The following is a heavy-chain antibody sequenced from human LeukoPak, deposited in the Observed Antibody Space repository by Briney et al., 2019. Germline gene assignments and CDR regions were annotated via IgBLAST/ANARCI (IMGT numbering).Heavy chain of an antibody. Sequence: PSETLSLTCTVSGGSISSYYWSWIRQPPGKGLEWIGYIYYSGSTNYNPSLKSRVTISVDTSKNQFSLKLTSMTAADTAVYYCARGDDHDYGDLYFDYWGQGTLVTVSS. V-gene: IGHV4-59*01. CDR2: IYYSGST. J-gene: IGHJ4*02. CDR1: GGSISSYY. D-gene: IGHD4-17*01. CDR3: ARGDDHDYGDLYFDY.